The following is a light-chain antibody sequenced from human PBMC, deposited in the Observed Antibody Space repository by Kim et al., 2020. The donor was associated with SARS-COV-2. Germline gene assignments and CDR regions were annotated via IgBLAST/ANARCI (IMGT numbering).Light chain of an antibody. CDR1: KLGDKY. V-gene: IGLV3-1*01. Sequence: SYELTQPPSVSVSPGQTASITCSGDKLGDKYACWYQQKPGQSPVLVIYQHSKRPSGIPERFSGSNSGNTATLTISGTQAMDEADYYCQAWDSSTNYVFGTGTKVTVL. CDR2: QHS. J-gene: IGLJ1*01. CDR3: QAWDSSTNYV.